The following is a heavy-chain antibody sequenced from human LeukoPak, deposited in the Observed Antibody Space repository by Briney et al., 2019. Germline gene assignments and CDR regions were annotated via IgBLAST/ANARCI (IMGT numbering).Heavy chain of an antibody. CDR1: GYTFTGYY. Sequence: ASVKVSCKASGYTFTGYYMHWVRQAPGQGLEWMGWVNPNSGDTNYAQKFQARVTMTRDTSISTAYMELSRLRSDDTAVYYCARGLLTGIPFDYWGQGTLVTVSP. D-gene: IGHD7-27*01. V-gene: IGHV1-2*02. J-gene: IGHJ4*02. CDR3: ARGLLTGIPFDY. CDR2: VNPNSGDT.